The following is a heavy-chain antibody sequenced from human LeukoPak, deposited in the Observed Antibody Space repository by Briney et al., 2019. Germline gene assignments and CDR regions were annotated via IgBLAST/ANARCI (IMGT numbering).Heavy chain of an antibody. D-gene: IGHD5-24*01. CDR1: GFTFNDYS. CDR2: IGIDSGNT. CDR3: ARDYKYAFDN. J-gene: IGHJ4*02. V-gene: IGHV3-48*01. Sequence: GGSLRLSCAASGFTFNDYSMNWVRQAPGKGLEWISYIGIDSGNTNYADSVKGRFTISGDKAKNSLYLQMNSLRVEDTAVYYCARDYKYAFDNWGQGTLVTVSS.